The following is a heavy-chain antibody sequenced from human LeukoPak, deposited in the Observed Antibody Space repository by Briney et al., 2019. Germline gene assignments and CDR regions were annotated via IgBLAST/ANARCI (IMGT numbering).Heavy chain of an antibody. J-gene: IGHJ4*02. CDR2: IWYDGSDK. Sequence: GGSLRLSCAASGFPFSNFAMHWVRQAPGKGLEWVAAIWYDGSDKYYGDSVKGRFTISRDNSRNTLYLQMSSLRADDTAVYYCARDWAGFTAPGPFDYWGQGIPVIVSS. CDR3: ARDWAGFTAPGPFDY. CDR1: GFPFSNFA. V-gene: IGHV3-33*01. D-gene: IGHD6-13*01.